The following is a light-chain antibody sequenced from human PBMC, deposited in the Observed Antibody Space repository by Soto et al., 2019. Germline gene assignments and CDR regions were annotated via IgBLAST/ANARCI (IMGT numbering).Light chain of an antibody. CDR2: AAS. Sequence: AIRMTQSPSSFSPSTGDRVTITCRASQGISSYLAWYQQKPGKAPKXLIYAASTLQSGVPSRFRGSGSGTDLTLTISCLQSEDFATYYCQQYYSYPRTFGQGTKVDIK. V-gene: IGKV1-8*01. CDR1: QGISSY. J-gene: IGKJ1*01. CDR3: QQYYSYPRT.